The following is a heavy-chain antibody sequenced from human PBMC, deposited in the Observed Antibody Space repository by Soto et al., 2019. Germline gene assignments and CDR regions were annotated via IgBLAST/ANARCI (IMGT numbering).Heavy chain of an antibody. CDR1: GFTFNTYG. V-gene: IGHV3-33*01. J-gene: IGHJ4*02. Sequence: QVQLVESGGGVVQPGRSLRLSCAASGFTFNTYGFHWVRQAPGKGLEWVAVIWSDGNNKYYADSVKGRFTISRDSSKNTLYLQMNSLRVEDTVVYYCARIQLDTIMALDYWGQGTLVTVSS. CDR2: IWSDGNNK. D-gene: IGHD1-1*01. CDR3: ARIQLDTIMALDY.